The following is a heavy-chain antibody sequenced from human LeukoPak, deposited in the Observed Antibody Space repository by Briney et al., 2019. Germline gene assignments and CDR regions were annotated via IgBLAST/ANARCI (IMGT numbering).Heavy chain of an antibody. CDR1: GFTVSSNY. J-gene: IGHJ4*02. CDR3: ARGVVEMATIFDY. D-gene: IGHD5-24*01. CDR2: IYSGGST. Sequence: PGGSLRLSCAASGFTVSSNYMSWVRQAPGEGLEWVSVIYSGGSTYYADSVKGRFTISRDNSKNTLYLQMNSLRAEDTAVYYCARGVVEMATIFDYWGQGTLVTVSS. V-gene: IGHV3-53*01.